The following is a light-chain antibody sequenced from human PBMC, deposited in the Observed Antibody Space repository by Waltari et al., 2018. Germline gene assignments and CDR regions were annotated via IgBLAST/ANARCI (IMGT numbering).Light chain of an antibody. V-gene: IGKV3-11*01. J-gene: IGKJ4*01. Sequence: EIVLTQSPATLSLSPGERATLSCRASQSVSSYLAWYQQKPGQAPRLLIYDASNRATGIPARLSGSGSGTDFTLTISSLEPEDFAVYYCHQRSSWPLTFGGGTKVEIK. CDR1: QSVSSY. CDR3: HQRSSWPLT. CDR2: DAS.